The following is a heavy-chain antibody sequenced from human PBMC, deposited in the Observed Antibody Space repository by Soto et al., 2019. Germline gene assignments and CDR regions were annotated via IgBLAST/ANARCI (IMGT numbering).Heavy chain of an antibody. CDR3: ARWPYCGGDCLGYFDY. D-gene: IGHD2-21*02. CDR2: IIPLFGTA. CDR1: GGTFSSYA. V-gene: IGHV1-69*13. J-gene: IGHJ4*02. Sequence: ASVKVSCKASGGTFSSYAISWVRQAPGQGLEWMGGIIPLFGTANYAQRFQGRVTITADESTSTAYMELSSLRSEDTAVYYCARWPYCGGDCLGYFDYWGQGTLVTVSS.